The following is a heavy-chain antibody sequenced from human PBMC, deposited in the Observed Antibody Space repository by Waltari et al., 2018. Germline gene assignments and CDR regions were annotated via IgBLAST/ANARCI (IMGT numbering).Heavy chain of an antibody. V-gene: IGHV1-2*02. J-gene: IGHJ4*02. CDR2: INPNRGGT. D-gene: IGHD3-10*01. CDR3: ARGWNGSGSGGFY. CDR1: GYTFTGYY. Sequence: QVQLVQSGAEVKKPGASVKVSCKASGYTFTGYYMYWVRQAPGQGLEWMGWINPNRGGTNYAQKVQCRVTMTRDTSISTAYMELSRLRSDDTAVYYCARGWNGSGSGGFYWGQGTLVTVSS.